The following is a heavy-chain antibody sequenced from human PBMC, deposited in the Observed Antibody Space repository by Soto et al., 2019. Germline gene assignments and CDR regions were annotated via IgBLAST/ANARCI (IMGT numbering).Heavy chain of an antibody. V-gene: IGHV4-4*02. J-gene: IGHJ6*02. Sequence: PSETLSLTCAVSGGSISSSNWWSWVRQPPGKGLEWIGEIYHSGSTNYYPSLKSRVTISVDKSKNQFSLKLSSVTAADTAVYYCARVVTGTTLSYYYYYYGMDVWGQGTTVTVSS. CDR1: GGSISSSNW. D-gene: IGHD1-7*01. CDR3: ARVVTGTTLSYYYYYYGMDV. CDR2: IYHSGST.